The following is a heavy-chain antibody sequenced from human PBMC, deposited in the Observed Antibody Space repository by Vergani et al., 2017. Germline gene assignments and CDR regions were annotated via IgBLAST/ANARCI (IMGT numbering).Heavy chain of an antibody. CDR2: IYHSGSA. J-gene: IGHJ4*02. V-gene: IGHV4-31*03. Sequence: QVQLQESGPGLVKPSQTLSLTCTVSGGSISSAGYFWSWIRQHPGKGLELNGYIYHSGSAYYNPSLESRVTMSVDTSKNQFSLNLNSVTASDTAVYYCAGIPRGYCSSVICFPFDHWGQGSLVTVSS. CDR1: GGSISSAGYF. D-gene: IGHD2-2*01. CDR3: AGIPRGYCSSVICFPFDH.